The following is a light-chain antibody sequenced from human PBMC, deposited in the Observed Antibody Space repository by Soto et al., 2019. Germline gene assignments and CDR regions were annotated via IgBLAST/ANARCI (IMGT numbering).Light chain of an antibody. J-gene: IGKJ2*03. CDR3: QQYKNYSYS. CDR1: QPVNTF. Sequence: IQMTQSPSTVSASVGDSVTISCRASQPVNTFLAWYQQKPGGAPKVVIFDASNWGSGVPSRFSVSGFGTEFTLSITSPQPDDFATYYCQQYKNYSYSFGQGTKLEIK. CDR2: DAS. V-gene: IGKV1-5*01.